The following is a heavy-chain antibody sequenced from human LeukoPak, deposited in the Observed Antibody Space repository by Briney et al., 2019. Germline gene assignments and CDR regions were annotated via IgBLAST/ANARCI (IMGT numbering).Heavy chain of an antibody. CDR2: IYTSGST. J-gene: IGHJ6*03. Sequence: PSETLSLTCTVSGGSISSYYWSWIRQPAGKGLEWIGRIYTSGSTNYNPSLKSRVTMSVDTSKNQFSLKLSSVTAADTAVYSCARAGNPYTGYSSSWYYYYYMDVWGKGTTVTVSS. CDR1: GGSISSYY. V-gene: IGHV4-4*07. CDR3: ARAGNPYTGYSSSWYYYYYMDV. D-gene: IGHD6-13*01.